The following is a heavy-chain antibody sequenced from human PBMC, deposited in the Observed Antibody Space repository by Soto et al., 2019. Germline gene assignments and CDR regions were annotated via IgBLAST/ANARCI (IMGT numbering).Heavy chain of an antibody. CDR3: ARDRGMSHGGNSDAFDI. Sequence: SETLSLTCTVSGGSISSGGYYWSWIRQHPGKGLEWIGYIYYSGSTYYNPSLKSRVTISVDTSKNQFSLKLSSVTAADTAVYYCARDRGMSHGGNSDAFDIWGQGTMVTVSS. D-gene: IGHD2-21*02. J-gene: IGHJ3*02. V-gene: IGHV4-31*03. CDR2: IYYSGST. CDR1: GGSISSGGYY.